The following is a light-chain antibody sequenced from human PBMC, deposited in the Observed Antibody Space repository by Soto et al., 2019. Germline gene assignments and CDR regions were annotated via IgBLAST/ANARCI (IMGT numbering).Light chain of an antibody. Sequence: EIVITQSPATLSVSPGERATLSCRASQSVSSNLAWYQQKPGQAPRLLIYGASSRATGIPDRFSGSGSGTDFTLTISRLEPEDFAVYYCQQYVSTPFTFGGGTKVDIK. V-gene: IGKV3-20*01. CDR3: QQYVSTPFT. J-gene: IGKJ4*01. CDR2: GAS. CDR1: QSVSSN.